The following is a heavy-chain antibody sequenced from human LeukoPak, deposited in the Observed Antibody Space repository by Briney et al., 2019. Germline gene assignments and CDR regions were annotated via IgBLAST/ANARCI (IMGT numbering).Heavy chain of an antibody. CDR1: GYTFTGYY. V-gene: IGHV1-2*02. CDR2: INPNSGGT. J-gene: IGHJ6*02. CDR3: ARGPTVQLWLKGYYYGMDV. D-gene: IGHD5-18*01. Sequence: ASVKVSCKASGYTFTGYYMHWVRQAPGQGLEWMGWINPNSGGTNYAQKFQGRVTMTRDTSISTAYMELSRLRSDDTAVYYCARGPTVQLWLKGYYYGMDVWGQGTTVTVSS.